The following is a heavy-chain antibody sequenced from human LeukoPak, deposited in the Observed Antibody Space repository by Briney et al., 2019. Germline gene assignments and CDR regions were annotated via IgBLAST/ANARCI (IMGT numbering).Heavy chain of an antibody. V-gene: IGHV4-59*01. CDR3: AREARGRNGYYYNY. J-gene: IGHJ4*02. Sequence: SETLCLTCSVSGGSITSYYWSWIRQPPGKGLEWIGDISYSGNTKYNPTLKSRATISADTSKSQFSLTLTSLTAADTAVYYCAREARGRNGYYYNYWGPGTLVTLCS. CDR2: ISYSGNT. D-gene: IGHD3-22*01. CDR1: GGSITSYY.